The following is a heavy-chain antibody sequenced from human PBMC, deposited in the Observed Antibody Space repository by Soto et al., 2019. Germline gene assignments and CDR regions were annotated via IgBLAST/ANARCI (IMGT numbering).Heavy chain of an antibody. D-gene: IGHD2-21*01. CDR2: IIPILGIA. V-gene: IGHV1-69*08. J-gene: IGHJ4*02. CDR1: GGTFSSYT. CDR3: ARDPSAGDSAGY. Sequence: QVQLVQSGAEVKKPGSSVKVSCKASGGTFSSYTISWVRQAPGQGLEWMGRIIPILGIANYAQKFQGRVTINADKSPSRAYTELSSLRSEDTAVYYCARDPSAGDSAGYWGQGTLVTVSS.